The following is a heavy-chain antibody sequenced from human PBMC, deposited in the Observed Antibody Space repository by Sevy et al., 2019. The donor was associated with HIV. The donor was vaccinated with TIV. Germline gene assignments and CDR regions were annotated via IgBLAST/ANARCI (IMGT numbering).Heavy chain of an antibody. V-gene: IGHV3-30-3*01. Sequence: GGSLRLSCAASGFTFSSYAMHWVRQAPGKGLEWVAVISYDGSNKYYADSVKGRFTISRANSKNTLFLQMNSLRAEDTAVYYCARGGGGGGFTIFGVVSGMDVWGQGTTVTVSS. D-gene: IGHD3-3*01. CDR1: GFTFSSYA. CDR3: ARGGGGGGFTIFGVVSGMDV. J-gene: IGHJ6*02. CDR2: ISYDGSNK.